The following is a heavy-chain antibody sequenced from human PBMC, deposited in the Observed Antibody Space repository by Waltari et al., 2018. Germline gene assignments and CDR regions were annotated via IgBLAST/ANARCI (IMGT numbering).Heavy chain of an antibody. CDR2: IVVGSGNT. CDR3: AADGGVYSGYEFDY. J-gene: IGHJ4*02. CDR1: GFTFTNSA. Sequence: QKELVQSGPEVKKPGPSVKVSCKASGFTFTNSAIQWVRQASGQRLEWIGWIVVGSGNTDYAQKFQERVTITRDMSTSTAYMELSSLRSEDTAVYYCAADGGVYSGYEFDYWGQGTLVTVSS. D-gene: IGHD5-12*01. V-gene: IGHV1-58*02.